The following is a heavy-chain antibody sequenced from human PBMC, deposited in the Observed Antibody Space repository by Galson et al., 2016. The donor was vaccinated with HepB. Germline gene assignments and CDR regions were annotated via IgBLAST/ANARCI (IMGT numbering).Heavy chain of an antibody. J-gene: IGHJ5*02. CDR3: AHILSVGLYYYDSSGFWFDP. Sequence: PALVKPTQTLTLTCTFSGFSLSTSGVGVGWIRQPPGKALEWLALIFWDDDKHYSPSLKSRLTITKDTSKNQVVLTMTNIDPVDTATYYCAHILSVGLYYYDSSGFWFDPWGQGTLVSVSS. D-gene: IGHD3-22*01. CDR2: IFWDDDK. V-gene: IGHV2-5*02. CDR1: GFSLSTSGVG.